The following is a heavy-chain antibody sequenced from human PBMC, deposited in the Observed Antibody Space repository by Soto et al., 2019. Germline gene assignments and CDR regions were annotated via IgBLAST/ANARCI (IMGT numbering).Heavy chain of an antibody. V-gene: IGHV4-39*01. CDR1: GGSISSSNYY. Sequence: SETLSLTCTVSGGSISSSNYYWGWIRQPPGKGLEWIANIYNSGNSYYNPSLKSRVTISVDTSKNKFSLKLSSVTAADTSVYYCARSGQVFYGMDVWGQGTTVTVSS. CDR2: IYNSGNS. CDR3: ARSGQVFYGMDV. J-gene: IGHJ6*02.